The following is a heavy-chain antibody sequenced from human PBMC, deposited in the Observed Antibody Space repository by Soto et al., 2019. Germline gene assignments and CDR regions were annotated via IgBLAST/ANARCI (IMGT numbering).Heavy chain of an antibody. CDR2: IWYDGSNK. V-gene: IGHV3-33*01. J-gene: IGHJ4*02. CDR1: GFTFSSYG. Sequence: QVQLVESGGGVVQPGRSLRLSCAASGFTFSSYGMHWVRQAPGKGLEWVAVIWYDGSNKYYADSVKGRFTISRDNSKNTLYLQMNSLRAEDTAVYYCAREAPIVDIVATPPFDYWGQGTLVTVSS. D-gene: IGHD5-12*01. CDR3: AREAPIVDIVATPPFDY.